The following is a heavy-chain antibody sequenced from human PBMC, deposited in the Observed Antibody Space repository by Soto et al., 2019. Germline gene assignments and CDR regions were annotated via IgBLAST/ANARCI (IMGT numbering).Heavy chain of an antibody. CDR2: INDDGSST. J-gene: IGHJ4*02. Sequence: HPGGSLRLSCAASGFTFRMYWMHWVRQVPGKGPEWVSRINDDGSSTNYADSVKGRFTISRDNAKNTLYLQMNDLRAEDTAVYYCTRGPRSTSTGTGAFWGQGTLVTVSS. CDR1: GFTFRMYW. CDR3: TRGPRSTSTGTGAF. D-gene: IGHD1-1*01. V-gene: IGHV3-74*01.